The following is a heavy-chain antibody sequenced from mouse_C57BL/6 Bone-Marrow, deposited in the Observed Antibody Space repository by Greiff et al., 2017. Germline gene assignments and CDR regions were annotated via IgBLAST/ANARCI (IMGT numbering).Heavy chain of an antibody. V-gene: IGHV7-3*01. CDR1: GFTFTDYY. CDR2: IRNKANGYTT. CDR3: ARSDYGNYKWGYYFDY. Sequence: EVQRVESGGGLVQPGGSLSLSCAASGFTFTDYYMSWVRQPPGKALEWLGFIRNKANGYTTEYSASVKGRFTISRDNSQSILYLQMNALRAEDSATYYCARSDYGNYKWGYYFDYWGQGTTLTVSS. J-gene: IGHJ2*01. D-gene: IGHD2-1*01.